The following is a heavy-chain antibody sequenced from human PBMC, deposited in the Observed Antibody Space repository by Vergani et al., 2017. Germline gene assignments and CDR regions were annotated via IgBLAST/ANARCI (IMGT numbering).Heavy chain of an antibody. CDR2: ISAYNGNT. J-gene: IGHJ6*03. V-gene: IGHV1-18*01. Sequence: QVQLVQSGAEVKKPGASVKVSCKASGYTFTSYGISWVRQAPGQGLEWMGWISAYNGNTNYAQKLQGRVTMTTDTSTSTAYMELRSLRSDDTAVYYCAIDSPSTIPPSIAAASDYYYYYYMDVWGKGTTVTVSS. CDR1: GYTFTSYG. CDR3: AIDSPSTIPPSIAAASDYYYYYYMDV. D-gene: IGHD6-13*01.